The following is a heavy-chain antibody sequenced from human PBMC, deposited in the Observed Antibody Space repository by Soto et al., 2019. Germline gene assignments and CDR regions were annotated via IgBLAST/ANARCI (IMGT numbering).Heavy chain of an antibody. V-gene: IGHV4-31*03. J-gene: IGHJ4*02. CDR1: GGSISSGGYY. CDR3: ARVGGIVARPDY. D-gene: IGHD1-26*01. Sequence: SETLSLTCTVSGGSISSGGYYWSWIRQHPGKGLEWIGYIYYSGSTYYNPSLKSRVTISVDTSKNQFSLKLSSVTAADTALYYGARVGGIVARPDYWGQGTLATV. CDR2: IYYSGST.